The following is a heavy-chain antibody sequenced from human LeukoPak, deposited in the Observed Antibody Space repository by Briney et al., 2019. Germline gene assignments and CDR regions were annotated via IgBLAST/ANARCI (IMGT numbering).Heavy chain of an antibody. V-gene: IGHV4-4*02. CDR2: IYHNGNT. CDR1: GASISCTNW. D-gene: IGHD6-19*01. Sequence: PSETLSLTCAVSGASISCTNWWSWVRQPPGKGLEWIGEIYHNGNTNFNPSLKSRVTISVDKSKNQFSLKVRSVTAADTAVYYCARVQFSSGSLDYWGQGTLVTVSS. J-gene: IGHJ4*02. CDR3: ARVQFSSGSLDY.